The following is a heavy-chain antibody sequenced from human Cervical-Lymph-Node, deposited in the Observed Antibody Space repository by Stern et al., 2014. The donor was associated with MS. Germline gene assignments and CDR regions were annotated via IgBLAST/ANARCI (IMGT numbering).Heavy chain of an antibody. V-gene: IGHV3-23*04. D-gene: IGHD6-19*01. CDR3: AKHLTMAVAGLIDY. CDR2: IRGGGGGT. CDR1: GFTFSSDA. J-gene: IGHJ4*02. Sequence: VQLVESGGGLVQPGGSLRLSCAASGFTFSSDAMTWVRHAPGTGLEWVSGIRGGGGGTSYADSVKGRFTISRDNSKNTLYLQMNSLLAEDTAVYYCAKHLTMAVAGLIDYWGQGTLVTVSS.